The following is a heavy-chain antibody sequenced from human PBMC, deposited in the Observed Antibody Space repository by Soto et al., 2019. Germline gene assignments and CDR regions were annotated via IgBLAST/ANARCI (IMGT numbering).Heavy chain of an antibody. J-gene: IGHJ3*02. CDR3: AREGERGSGDSVDALDI. CDR2: IDIDGNT. CDR1: GFTFSSYD. Sequence: EVQLVESGGGLVQPGGSLRLSCAASGFTFSSYDMHWVRQATGKGLEWVSAIDIDGNTFYGGSGEGRFTISRENGKNSLYLLMSSLRAGDTALYYSAREGERGSGDSVDALDIWGQGTLVTVSS. V-gene: IGHV3-13*01. D-gene: IGHD1-1*01.